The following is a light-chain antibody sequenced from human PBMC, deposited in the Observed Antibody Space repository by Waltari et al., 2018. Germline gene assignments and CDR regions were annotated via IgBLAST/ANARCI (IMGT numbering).Light chain of an antibody. Sequence: NFMLTQPHSVSESPGKTVTISCTGSGGSIASNSVQWYQRRPGSAPPTVIYENNQRPSGVPGGFSGSIDSPSNCACLTISGLKTEDEADYFCQSYDSSNHWVFGGGTKLTVL. V-gene: IGLV6-57*02. J-gene: IGLJ3*02. CDR3: QSYDSSNHWV. CDR1: GGSIASNS. CDR2: ENN.